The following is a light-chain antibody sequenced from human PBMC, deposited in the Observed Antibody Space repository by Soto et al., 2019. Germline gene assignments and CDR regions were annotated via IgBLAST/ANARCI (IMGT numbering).Light chain of an antibody. CDR2: GAS. J-gene: IGKJ4*01. V-gene: IGKV3-15*01. Sequence: EIVMTQSPATLSVSPGERATLSCRASQSISNNLAWYQQKPGQAPRLLLYGASTRATDIPARFSGSGSGTEFTLSITGLQSEDFAVYYCHLYKNWPWTTFGGGTKVEIK. CDR3: HLYKNWPWTT. CDR1: QSISNN.